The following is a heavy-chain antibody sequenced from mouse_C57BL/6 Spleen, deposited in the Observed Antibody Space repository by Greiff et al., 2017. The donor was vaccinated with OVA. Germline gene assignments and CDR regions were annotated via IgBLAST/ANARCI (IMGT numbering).Heavy chain of an antibody. J-gene: IGHJ4*01. CDR1: GYTFTSYW. Sequence: QVQLKQPGAELVKPGASVKLSCKASGYTFTSYWMHWVKQRPGQGLEWIGMIHPNSGSTNYNEKFKSKATLTVDKSSSTAYMQLSSLTSEDSAVYYCARSYYGSSPYYYAMDYWGQGTSVTVSS. D-gene: IGHD1-1*01. CDR3: ARSYYGSSPYYYAMDY. V-gene: IGHV1-64*01. CDR2: IHPNSGST.